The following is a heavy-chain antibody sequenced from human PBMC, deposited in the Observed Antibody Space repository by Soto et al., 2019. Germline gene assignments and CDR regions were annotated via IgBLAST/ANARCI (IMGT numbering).Heavy chain of an antibody. CDR3: AKEMFPRTVLDSSSPWGDY. J-gene: IGHJ4*02. CDR1: GFTFDDFG. CDR2: LSYDGSPE. V-gene: IGHV3-30*18. Sequence: QVQLVESGGGVVQPGTSLKLSCAASGFTFDDFGFHWVRQAPGKGLEWVATLSYDGSPEYSADSVKGRFTISRDNSKITLYLQMNSLKTEDTAMYYCAKEMFPRTVLDSSSPWGDYWGQGTLVTVSS. D-gene: IGHD3-22*01.